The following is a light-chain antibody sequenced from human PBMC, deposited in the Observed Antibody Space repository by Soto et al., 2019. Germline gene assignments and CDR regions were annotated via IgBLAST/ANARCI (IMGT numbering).Light chain of an antibody. CDR3: TSYVVRNHHFRV. J-gene: IGLJ3*02. CDR2: EVN. V-gene: IGLV2-8*01. CDR1: SSDVGGYNY. Sequence: QSALTQPPSASGSPGQSVTISCTGTSSDVGGYNYVSWYQQHPGKAPKLMIYEVNKRPPGGPDRFPASKSGKMASLTVSWLETDNEEDNHRTSYVVRNHHFRVFGGGTQLTVL.